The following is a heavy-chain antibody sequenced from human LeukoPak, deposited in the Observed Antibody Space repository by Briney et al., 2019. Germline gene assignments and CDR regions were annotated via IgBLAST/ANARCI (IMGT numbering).Heavy chain of an antibody. J-gene: IGHJ5*02. D-gene: IGHD3-3*01. CDR1: GYTFTGYY. CDR2: INPNSGGT. CDR3: ARDRATYYDFWSGSFDP. V-gene: IGHV1-2*02. Sequence: GASVKVSCKASGYTFTGYYMHWVRQAPGQGLEWMGWINPNSGGTNYAQKFQGRVTMTRDTSISTAYMELSRLRSDDTAVYYCARDRATYYDFWSGSFDPWGQGTLVTASS.